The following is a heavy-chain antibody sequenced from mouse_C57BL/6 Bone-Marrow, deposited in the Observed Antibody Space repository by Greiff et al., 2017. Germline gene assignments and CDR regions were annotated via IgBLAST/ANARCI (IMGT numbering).Heavy chain of an antibody. CDR2: IDPEDGDT. Sequence: VQLQQSGAELVRPGASVKLSCTASGFNIKDYYMHWVKQRPEQGLEWIGRIDPEDGDTEYAPKFQGKATLTADTSSNTAYLQLSRLTSEDTAVYYCFIYYYGSSYGYFDVWGTGTTVTVSS. J-gene: IGHJ1*03. CDR3: FIYYYGSSYGYFDV. V-gene: IGHV14-1*01. D-gene: IGHD1-1*01. CDR1: GFNIKDYY.